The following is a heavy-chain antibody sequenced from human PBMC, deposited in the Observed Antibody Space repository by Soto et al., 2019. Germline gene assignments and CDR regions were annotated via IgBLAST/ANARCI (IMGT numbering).Heavy chain of an antibody. D-gene: IGHD3-22*01. V-gene: IGHV4-34*01. CDR1: GGSFSGYY. J-gene: IGHJ5*01. CDR2: IKHSGST. CDR3: ARAGDNSGYSES. Sequence: PSETLSLTCAVYGGSFSGYYWTWIRQPPGKGLEWIGEIKHSGSTKYNPSLKSRVTISVDTSKNQFSLKLSSVTAADTAVYYCARAGDNSGYSESWGHGTLVTVSS.